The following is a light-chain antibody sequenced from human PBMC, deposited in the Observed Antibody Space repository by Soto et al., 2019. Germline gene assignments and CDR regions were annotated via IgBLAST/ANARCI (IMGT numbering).Light chain of an antibody. CDR1: SSDVGTYNY. CDR3: SSYTSSSTRLL. V-gene: IGLV2-14*03. CDR2: AVN. J-gene: IGLJ2*01. Sequence: QSALTQPASVSGSPGQSITISCTGTSSDVGTYNYVSWYQHHPGKAPKLMIYAVNNRPSGVSNRFSGSKSDNTASLTISGLQAEDEADYYCSSYTSSSTRLLFGGGTKLTVL.